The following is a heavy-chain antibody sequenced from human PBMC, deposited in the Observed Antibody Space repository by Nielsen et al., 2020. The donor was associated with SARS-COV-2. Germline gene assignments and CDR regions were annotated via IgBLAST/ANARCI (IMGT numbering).Heavy chain of an antibody. J-gene: IGHJ4*02. CDR3: ARVLGGYDLGSFDY. D-gene: IGHD5-12*01. CDR2: INHSGST. V-gene: IGHV4-34*01. CDR1: GGSFSGYY. Sequence: SETLSLTCAVYGGSFSGYYWSWIRQPPGKGLEWIGEINHSGSTNYNPSLKSRVTISVDTSKNQFSLKLSSVTAADTAVYYCARVLGGYDLGSFDYWGQGTLVTVSS.